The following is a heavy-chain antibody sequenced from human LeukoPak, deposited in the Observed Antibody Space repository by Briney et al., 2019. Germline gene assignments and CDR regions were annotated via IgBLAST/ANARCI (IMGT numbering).Heavy chain of an antibody. CDR2: NDGGFT. V-gene: IGHV3-66*01. CDR3: ARVMGRLVRTWYFDL. J-gene: IGHJ2*01. CDR1: GFTVSSNY. Sequence: GGSLRLSCAASGFTVSSNYMAWVRQAPGKGLEWVSVNDGGFTDYTDSVKGRFTISRDNSKNTLYLQMNSPGTEDTAVYYCARVMGRLVRTWYFDLWGRGTLVTVSS. D-gene: IGHD3-9*01.